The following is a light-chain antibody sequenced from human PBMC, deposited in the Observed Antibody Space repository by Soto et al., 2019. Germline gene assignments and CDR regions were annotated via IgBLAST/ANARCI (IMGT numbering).Light chain of an antibody. CDR1: QGITSW. Sequence: DIQMTQSPSSVSASVGDRVTITCRASQGITSWLAWYQQKPGKAHKLLIYAASSSQSGDPSRFSGSGSGTDFTVTVSCLQPEEFATYYCQLSSSFPRTFGGGTQVEIK. CDR3: QLSSSFPRT. J-gene: IGKJ4*01. V-gene: IGKV1-12*01. CDR2: AAS.